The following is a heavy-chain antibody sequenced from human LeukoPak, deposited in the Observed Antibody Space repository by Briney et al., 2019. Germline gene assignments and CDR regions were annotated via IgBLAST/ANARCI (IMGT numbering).Heavy chain of an antibody. D-gene: IGHD3-10*01. V-gene: IGHV3-74*01. Sequence: GGSLRLSCAASGFTFSSYWMNWVRQAPGKGLVWVSRINSDGDSTGYGDSVKGRFTISRDNAKSTLYLQMNSLRAEDTAVYYCAREGGSGNFDYWGQGTLVTVSS. CDR1: GFTFSSYW. J-gene: IGHJ4*02. CDR2: INSDGDST. CDR3: AREGGSGNFDY.